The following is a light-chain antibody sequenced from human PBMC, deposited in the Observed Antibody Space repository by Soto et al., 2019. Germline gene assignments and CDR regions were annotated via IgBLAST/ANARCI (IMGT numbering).Light chain of an antibody. CDR3: CSYAGTYTPVV. CDR2: DVS. Sequence: QSVLTQPRSVSGSPGQSVTISCTGTSSDVGGYNYVSWYQQHPGKAPKLMIYDVSKWPSGVPDRFSGSKSGNTASLTISGLQAEDEADYYCCSYAGTYTPVVFGGGTKVTVL. V-gene: IGLV2-11*01. CDR1: SSDVGGYNY. J-gene: IGLJ2*01.